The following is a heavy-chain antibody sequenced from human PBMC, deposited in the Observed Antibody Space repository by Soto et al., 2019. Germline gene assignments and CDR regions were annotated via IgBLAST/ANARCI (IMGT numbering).Heavy chain of an antibody. J-gene: IGHJ4*02. CDR3: TRRGCSTTGCYFN. V-gene: IGHV3-74*01. D-gene: IGHD2-2*01. Sequence: GGSLRLSCAASGFPFSSYWMHWVRQAPGKGLVWVLRINGDGSSLNYADSVKGRFTISRDNAKNTLYLQMNSLRAEDAAVYYCTRRGCSTTGCYFNWGRGTLVTVSS. CDR1: GFPFSSYW. CDR2: INGDGSSL.